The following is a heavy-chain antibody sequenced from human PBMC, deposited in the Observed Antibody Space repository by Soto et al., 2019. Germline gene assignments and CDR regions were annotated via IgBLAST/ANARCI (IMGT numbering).Heavy chain of an antibody. CDR2: IYYSGST. CDR1: GGSIRTYY. V-gene: IGHV4-59*01. Sequence: SETLSLTCSVSGGSIRTYYWNWVRQSPEQGLEWVGYIYYSGSTSYNPSLRSRVTMSLDASKNQISLRLTSVTAADSALYFCARAWGGFFHYGIDFWGQGTAVTVSS. J-gene: IGHJ6*02. D-gene: IGHD6-25*01. CDR3: ARAWGGFFHYGIDF.